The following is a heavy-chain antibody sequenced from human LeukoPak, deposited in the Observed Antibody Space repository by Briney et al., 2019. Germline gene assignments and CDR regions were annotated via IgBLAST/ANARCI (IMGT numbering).Heavy chain of an antibody. CDR2: INPNSGGT. CDR1: GYTFTGYY. V-gene: IGHV1-2*02. Sequence: GASVKVSCKASGYTFTGYYMHWVRQAPGQGLEWMGWINPNSGGTNYAQKFQGRVTMTRDTSISTAYMELSRLRSDDTAVYYCARDRAIRVAGSFSYWGQGTLVTVSS. J-gene: IGHJ4*02. D-gene: IGHD6-19*01. CDR3: ARDRAIRVAGSFSY.